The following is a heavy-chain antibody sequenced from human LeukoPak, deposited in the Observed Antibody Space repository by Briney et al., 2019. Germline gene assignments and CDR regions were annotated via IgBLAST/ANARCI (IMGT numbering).Heavy chain of an antibody. CDR1: GFXFSSND. V-gene: IGHV3-13*04. J-gene: IGHJ4*02. D-gene: IGHD1-26*01. CDR3: TRGGRSAPFDY. CDR2: IGFGGDT. Sequence: GGSLRLSCAASGFXFSSNDIHWVRQPTGKGQEWVSGIGFGGDTYYSGSVKGRFTISRDNAKNSLYLQMNSLRAGDTAVYYCTRGGRSAPFDYWGQGTLVTVSS.